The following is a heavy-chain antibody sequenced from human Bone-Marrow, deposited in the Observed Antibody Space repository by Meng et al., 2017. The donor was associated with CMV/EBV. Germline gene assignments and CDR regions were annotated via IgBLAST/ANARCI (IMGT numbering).Heavy chain of an antibody. CDR2: IKSDGSST. J-gene: IGHJ4*02. CDR3: ARDSPEVGAIGY. CDR1: GFTFSSYW. D-gene: IGHD1-26*01. Sequence: GESLKISCAASGFTFSSYWMHWVRQAPGKGLVWVSRIKSDGSSTSYADSVKGRFTISRDNAKNTLYLQMNSLRAEDTAVYYCARDSPEVGAIGYWGQGTLVTVSS. V-gene: IGHV3-74*01.